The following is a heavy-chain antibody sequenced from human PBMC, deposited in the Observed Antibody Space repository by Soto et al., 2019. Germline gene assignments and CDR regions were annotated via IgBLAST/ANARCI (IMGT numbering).Heavy chain of an antibody. CDR3: ARDSQDYDFWSGPVHYYYMDV. V-gene: IGHV3-7*01. CDR1: GFTFSSYW. J-gene: IGHJ6*03. D-gene: IGHD3-3*01. Sequence: GGSLRLSCAASGFTFSSYWMSWVRQAPGKGLEWVANIKQGGSEKYYVDSVKGRFTVSRDNAKNSLYLQMNSLRAEVSAVYYCARDSQDYDFWSGPVHYYYMDVWGKGTTVTVSS. CDR2: IKQGGSEK.